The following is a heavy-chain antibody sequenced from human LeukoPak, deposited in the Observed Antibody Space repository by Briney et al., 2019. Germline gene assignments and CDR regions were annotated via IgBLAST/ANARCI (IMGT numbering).Heavy chain of an antibody. J-gene: IGHJ3*02. CDR1: GGSISSYY. Sequence: SETLSLTCTVSGGSISSYYWSWIRQSAGKGLEWIGRIYTSGGTNYNPSLKSRVTMSVDTSKNQFSLKLSSVTAADTAVYYCATRNRPYNWNADAFDIWGQGTMVTVSS. V-gene: IGHV4-4*07. D-gene: IGHD1-20*01. CDR2: IYTSGGT. CDR3: ATRNRPYNWNADAFDI.